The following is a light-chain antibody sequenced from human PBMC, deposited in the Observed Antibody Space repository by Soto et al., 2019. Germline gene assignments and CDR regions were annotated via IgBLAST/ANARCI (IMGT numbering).Light chain of an antibody. CDR2: CAS. Sequence: LVITRSPGTVSLSPGQRDSLSCRASQSVSSTYVAWYRQKRGQAPRVLXPCASTSAKGSPASLSGSGSGTEFTLTISRRHSEYCACYYCHQYKNGPRTFGQGTKVDIK. CDR1: QSVSST. CDR3: HQYKNGPRT. V-gene: IGKV3-15*01. J-gene: IGKJ1*01.